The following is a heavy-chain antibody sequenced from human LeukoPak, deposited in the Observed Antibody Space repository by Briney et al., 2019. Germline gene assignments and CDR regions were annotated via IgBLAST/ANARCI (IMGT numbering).Heavy chain of an antibody. V-gene: IGHV4-59*11. Sequence: PSETLSLTCTVSGGSISSHYWSWIRQPPGKGLEWIGYIYYSGSTNYNPSLKSRVTISVDTSKNQFSLKLSSVTAADTAVYYCARVITMIVVQWGQGTLVTVSS. CDR2: IYYSGST. J-gene: IGHJ4*02. CDR1: GGSISSHY. CDR3: ARVITMIVVQ. D-gene: IGHD3-22*01.